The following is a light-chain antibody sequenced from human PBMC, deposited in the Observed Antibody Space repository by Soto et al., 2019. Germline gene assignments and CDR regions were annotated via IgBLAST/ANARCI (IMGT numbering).Light chain of an antibody. V-gene: IGKV1-9*01. CDR3: QQLNSYPYT. CDR1: QGISSY. Sequence: DIQLTQSPSFLSASVGDRVTITCRASQGISSYLAWYQQKPGKAPKLLIYAASTLQSGVPSRFSGSGSGTEFTVTISSLQPEDCATYYCQQLNSYPYTFGQGTKLEIK. CDR2: AAS. J-gene: IGKJ2*01.